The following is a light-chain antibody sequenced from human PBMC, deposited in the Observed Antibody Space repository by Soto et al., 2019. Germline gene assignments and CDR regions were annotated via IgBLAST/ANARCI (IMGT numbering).Light chain of an antibody. J-gene: IGKJ1*01. CDR3: QQYWSSPRT. Sequence: EVVLTQSPGTLSLSPGERATLSCRASQSVRSTYLAWYRQNPGQAPRLLIYQASNRATGIPDRFSGSGSGADFTLTISRLEPEDSAVYYCQQYWSSPRTFGQGTKVDIK. V-gene: IGKV3-20*01. CDR1: QSVRSTY. CDR2: QAS.